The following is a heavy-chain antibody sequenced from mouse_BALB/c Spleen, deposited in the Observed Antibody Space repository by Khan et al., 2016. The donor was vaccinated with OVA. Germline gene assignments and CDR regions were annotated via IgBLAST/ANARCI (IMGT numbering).Heavy chain of an antibody. CDR3: TRGGHGSPVDY. Sequence: VRLQQSGPELVKPGASVKIPCKASGYTFTDYNMDWVKQSHGKSLEWIGDITPNNGGTIYNQRFKGKATLTVDKSSSTAYMELRSLTSEDTAVYYCTRGGHGSPVDYWGQGTTLTVSS. CDR1: GYTFTDYN. CDR2: ITPNNGGT. V-gene: IGHV1-18*01. J-gene: IGHJ2*01. D-gene: IGHD1-1*01.